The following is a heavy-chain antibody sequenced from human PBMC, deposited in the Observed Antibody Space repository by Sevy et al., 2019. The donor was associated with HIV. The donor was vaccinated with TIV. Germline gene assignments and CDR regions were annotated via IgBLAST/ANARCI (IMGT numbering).Heavy chain of an antibody. V-gene: IGHV1-69*13. CDR1: GDTFSGYA. CDR3: SSAGGVVVISHAFDI. J-gene: IGHJ3*02. Sequence: ASVKVSCKASGDTFSGYAMSWVRQAPGQGLEWMGGFIPIVGTANYAQKFQGRVTITADESSSTAYMELSSLRSEDTAVYYFSSAGGVVVISHAFDIWGQGIMVTVSS. D-gene: IGHD3-16*02. CDR2: FIPIVGTA.